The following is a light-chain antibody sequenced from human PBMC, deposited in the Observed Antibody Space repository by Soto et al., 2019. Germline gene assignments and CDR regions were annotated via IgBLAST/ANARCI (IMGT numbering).Light chain of an antibody. V-gene: IGLV2-23*02. Sequence: QSALTQPSSVSGSPGQSITIPCTGTSSDVGSYNLVSWYQQHPGKAPKLMIYEVSKRPSGVSNRFSGSKSGNTASLTISGLQAEDEADYYCCSYAGSSTSLVFGTGTKVTVL. CDR1: SSDVGSYNL. CDR3: CSYAGSSTSLV. J-gene: IGLJ1*01. CDR2: EVS.